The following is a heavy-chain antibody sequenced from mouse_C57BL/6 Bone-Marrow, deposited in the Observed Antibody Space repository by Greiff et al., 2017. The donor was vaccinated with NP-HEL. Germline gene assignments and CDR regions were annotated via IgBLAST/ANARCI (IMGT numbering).Heavy chain of an antibody. V-gene: IGHV1-62-2*01. D-gene: IGHD3-3*01. Sequence: VQVVESGAELVKPGASVKLSCKASGYTFTEYTIHWVKQRSGQGLEWIGWFYPGSGSIKYNEKFKDKATLTADKSSSTVDMELSRLTSEDSAVYFCARHEEGLGQDWYFDGWGTGTTVTVSS. CDR2: FYPGSGSI. CDR1: GYTFTEYT. J-gene: IGHJ1*03. CDR3: ARHEEGLGQDWYFDG.